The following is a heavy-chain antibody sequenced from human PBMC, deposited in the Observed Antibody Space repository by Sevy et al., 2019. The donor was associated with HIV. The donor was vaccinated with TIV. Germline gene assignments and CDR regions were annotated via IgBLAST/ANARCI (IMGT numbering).Heavy chain of an antibody. CDR3: ARVSSGSYYRWFDP. Sequence: SETLSLTCAVSGGFISSGGYSWSWIRQPPGKGLEWIGYIYHSGSTYYDPSLKSRVTISVDRSKNQFSLKLSSVTAADTAVYYCARVSSGSYYRWFDPWGQGPLVTVSS. D-gene: IGHD3-10*02. J-gene: IGHJ5*02. CDR1: GGFISSGGYS. V-gene: IGHV4-30-2*01. CDR2: IYHSGST.